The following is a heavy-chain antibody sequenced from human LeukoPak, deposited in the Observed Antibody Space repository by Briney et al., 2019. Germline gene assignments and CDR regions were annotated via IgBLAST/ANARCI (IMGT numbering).Heavy chain of an antibody. J-gene: IGHJ5*02. Sequence: SETLSLTCTVSGGSISSYYWSWIRQPPGKGLEWIGYIYYSGSTNYNPSLKSRVTISVDTSKNQFSPKLSSVTAADTAVYYCARAHYDFWSGYYQGSWFDPWGQGTLVTVSS. V-gene: IGHV4-59*01. CDR3: ARAHYDFWSGYYQGSWFDP. CDR2: IYYSGST. D-gene: IGHD3-3*01. CDR1: GGSISSYY.